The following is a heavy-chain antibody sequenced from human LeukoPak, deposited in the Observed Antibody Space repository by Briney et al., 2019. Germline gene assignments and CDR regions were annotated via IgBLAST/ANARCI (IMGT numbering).Heavy chain of an antibody. CDR1: GGSFSGYY. D-gene: IGHD3-16*02. CDR3: ARGSPPAYYDYVWGSYRYSLETTYNWFDP. CDR2: INHSGST. V-gene: IGHV4-34*01. J-gene: IGHJ5*02. Sequence: SETLSLTCAVYGGSFSGYYWSWIRQPPGKGLEWIGEINHSGSTNYNPSLNSRVTISVDTSKNQFSLKLSSVTAADTAVYYCARGSPPAYYDYVWGSYRYSLETTYNWFDPWGQGTLVTVSS.